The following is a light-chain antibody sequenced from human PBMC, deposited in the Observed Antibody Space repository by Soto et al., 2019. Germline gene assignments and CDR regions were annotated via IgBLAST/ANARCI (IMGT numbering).Light chain of an antibody. CDR2: WAS. CDR3: QQYYSTPPT. V-gene: IGKV4-1*01. CDR1: QSVLYSSTNKNY. Sequence: DIVMTQSPDSLAMSLGERATINCKSSQSVLYSSTNKNYLAWYQQRPGQPPKLLIYWASTRESGVPDRFSGSGSGTDVTLTISSLQAEDVAVYYCQQYYSTPPTFGPGTKVDIK. J-gene: IGKJ3*01.